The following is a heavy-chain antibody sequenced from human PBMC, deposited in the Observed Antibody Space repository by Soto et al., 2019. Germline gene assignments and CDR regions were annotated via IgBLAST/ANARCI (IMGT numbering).Heavy chain of an antibody. Sequence: QVQLVQSGAEVKKPGASVKVSCKASGYTFTGYYMHWVRQAPGQGVEWMGWINPNSGCTDYAQKFQGWVTMTKDTSISTASMELSRLRSDDTAVYYCARVGSRIIRFDYWGQGSLVTVSS. CDR1: GYTFTGYY. CDR3: ARVGSRIIRFDY. D-gene: IGHD5-12*01. J-gene: IGHJ4*02. CDR2: INPNSGCT. V-gene: IGHV1-2*04.